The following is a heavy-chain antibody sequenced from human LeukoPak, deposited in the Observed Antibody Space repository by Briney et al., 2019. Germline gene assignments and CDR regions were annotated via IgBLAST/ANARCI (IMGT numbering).Heavy chain of an antibody. CDR1: GFTFSSYG. CDR2: ISYDGSNK. J-gene: IGHJ5*02. Sequence: GRSLRLSCAASGFTFSSYGMHWVRQAPGKGLEWVAVISYDGSNKYYADSVKGRFTISRDNSKNTLYLQMNSLRAEDTAVYYCAKEEWFDPWGQGTLDTVSS. CDR3: AKEEWFDP. V-gene: IGHV3-30*18.